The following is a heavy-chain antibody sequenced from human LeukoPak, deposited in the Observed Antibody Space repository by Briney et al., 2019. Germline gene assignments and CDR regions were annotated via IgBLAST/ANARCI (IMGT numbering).Heavy chain of an antibody. CDR2: ISGSGGST. CDR3: AKDLLRGPRQMTPAWYGMDV. Sequence: GGSLRLSCVASGFTFSSYAMSWVRQAPGKGLEWVSAISGSGGSTYYADSVKGRFTIFRDNSKNTLYLQMNSLRAEDTAVYYCAKDLLRGPRQMTPAWYGMDVWGQGTTVTVSS. D-gene: IGHD2-15*01. CDR1: GFTFSSYA. V-gene: IGHV3-23*01. J-gene: IGHJ6*02.